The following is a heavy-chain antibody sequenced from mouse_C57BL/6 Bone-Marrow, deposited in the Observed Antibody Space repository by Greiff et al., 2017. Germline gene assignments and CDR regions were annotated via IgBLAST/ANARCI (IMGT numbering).Heavy chain of an antibody. D-gene: IGHD4-1*01. J-gene: IGHJ3*01. CDR2: IYPRSGNT. CDR3: AITGTFAY. Sequence: VKLVESGAELARPGASVKLSCKASGYTFTSYGISWVKQRTGQGLEWIGEIYPRSGNTYYNEKFKGKATLTADKSSSTAYMELRSLTSEDSAVYFCAITGTFAYWGQGTLVTVSA. V-gene: IGHV1-81*01. CDR1: GYTFTSYG.